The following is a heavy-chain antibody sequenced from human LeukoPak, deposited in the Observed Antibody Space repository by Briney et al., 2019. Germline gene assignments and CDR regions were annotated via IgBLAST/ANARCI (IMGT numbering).Heavy chain of an antibody. Sequence: PGGSLRLSCAASGFTFSRYDMHWARQATGKGLEWVSSIGTAGDTYYPGSVKGRFTISRENAKNSLYLQMNSLRAGDTAVYYCARVSTLAVLDVWGQGTTVTVSS. D-gene: IGHD1-1*01. CDR1: GFTFSRYD. J-gene: IGHJ6*02. CDR2: IGTAGDT. CDR3: ARVSTLAVLDV. V-gene: IGHV3-13*01.